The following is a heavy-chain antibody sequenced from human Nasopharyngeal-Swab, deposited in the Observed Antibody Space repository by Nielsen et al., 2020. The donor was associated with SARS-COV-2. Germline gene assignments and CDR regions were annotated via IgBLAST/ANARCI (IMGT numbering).Heavy chain of an antibody. CDR3: ARALLRWPDY. Sequence: GESLKISCAASGFTFSSYGMHWVRQAPGKGLEWVAVIWYDGSNKYYADSVKGRFTISRDNSKNTLYLQMNSLRAEDTAVYYCARALLRWPDYWSQGTLVTVSS. D-gene: IGHD4-23*01. CDR2: IWYDGSNK. CDR1: GFTFSSYG. J-gene: IGHJ4*02. V-gene: IGHV3-33*01.